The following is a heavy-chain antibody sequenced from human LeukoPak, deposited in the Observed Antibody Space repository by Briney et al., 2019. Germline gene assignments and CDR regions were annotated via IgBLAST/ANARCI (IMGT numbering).Heavy chain of an antibody. Sequence: EASVKVSCKASGYTFTSYYMHWVRQAPGQGLEWMGIINPSGGSTSYAQKFQGRVTMTRDTYTSTVYMELSSLRSEDTAVYYCARDSVSGTTLDAFDIWGQGTMVTVSS. D-gene: IGHD3-10*01. J-gene: IGHJ3*02. CDR3: ARDSVSGTTLDAFDI. CDR1: GYTFTSYY. V-gene: IGHV1-46*01. CDR2: INPSGGST.